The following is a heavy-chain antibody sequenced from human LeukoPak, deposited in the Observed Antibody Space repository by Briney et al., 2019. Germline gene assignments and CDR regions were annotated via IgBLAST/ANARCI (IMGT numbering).Heavy chain of an antibody. CDR2: IKQDGSEK. D-gene: IGHD6-19*01. V-gene: IGHV3-7*01. Sequence: GGSLRLSCAASGFTFSSYWMSWVRQAPGKGLEWVANIKQDGSEKYYVDSVKGRFTISRDNAKNSLYLQMNSLRAEDTAVYYCASGGYGSGWYYSDYWGQGTLVTVSS. CDR1: GFTFSSYW. J-gene: IGHJ4*02. CDR3: ASGGYGSGWYYSDY.